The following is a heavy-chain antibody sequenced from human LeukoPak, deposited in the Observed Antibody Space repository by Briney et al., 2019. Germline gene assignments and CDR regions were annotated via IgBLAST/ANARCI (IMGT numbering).Heavy chain of an antibody. CDR1: GFIFSSYE. J-gene: IGHJ3*02. D-gene: IGHD3-10*01. CDR2: ISTSGSLI. CDR3: ARSIYASGSYYAFDI. Sequence: GGSLRLSCAASGFIFSSYEMTWVRQAPGKGLEWVSFISTSGSLIYYADSVKGRFTISGDNAENSVYLQMNSLRAEDTAVFYCARSIYASGSYYAFDIWGQGTMVTVSS. V-gene: IGHV3-48*03.